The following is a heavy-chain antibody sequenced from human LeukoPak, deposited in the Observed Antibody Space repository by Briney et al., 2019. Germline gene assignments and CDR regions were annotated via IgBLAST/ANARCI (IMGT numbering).Heavy chain of an antibody. V-gene: IGHV1-18*01. J-gene: IGHJ4*02. D-gene: IGHD4-17*01. CDR2: ISAYNGNT. CDR1: GYTFTSYG. CDR3: ARLTVTTSLFDY. Sequence: ASVKVSCKASGYTFTSYGISWVRQAPGQGLEWMGWISAYNGNTNYAQKLQGRVTMTTDTSASTAYMELRSLRSDDTAVYYCARLTVTTSLFDYWGQGTLVTVSS.